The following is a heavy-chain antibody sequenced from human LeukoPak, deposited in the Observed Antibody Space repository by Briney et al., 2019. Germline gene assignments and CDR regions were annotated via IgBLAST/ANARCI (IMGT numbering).Heavy chain of an antibody. CDR2: IRSDGSDE. J-gene: IGHJ4*02. CDR3: AKDRDHTFWIGYVDF. CDR1: GFTFSTYA. V-gene: IGHV3-30*02. D-gene: IGHD3-3*01. Sequence: QPGGSLRLSCAASGFTFSTYAMHWVRQAPGKGLEWVAFIRSDGSDEYYTDSVKGRFTISRDNSKNTLLLHMNSLRAEDTAVYYCAKDRDHTFWIGYVDFWGQGTLVTVSS.